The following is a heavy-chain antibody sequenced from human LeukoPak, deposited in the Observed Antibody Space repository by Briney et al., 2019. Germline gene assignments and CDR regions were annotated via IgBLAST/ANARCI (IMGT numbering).Heavy chain of an antibody. D-gene: IGHD3-10*01. CDR2: ISYTGST. J-gene: IGHJ5*02. CDR3: ARDDYRGVTNFDP. Sequence: SSETLSLTCTVSGGSISPYFWSWIRQPPGKGLEWIGYISYTGSTNYNPSLKSRVTISVDTSKKQFSLQMTSMTAADTAVYYCARDDYRGVTNFDPWGQGTLVTVSS. CDR1: GGSISPYF. V-gene: IGHV4-59*01.